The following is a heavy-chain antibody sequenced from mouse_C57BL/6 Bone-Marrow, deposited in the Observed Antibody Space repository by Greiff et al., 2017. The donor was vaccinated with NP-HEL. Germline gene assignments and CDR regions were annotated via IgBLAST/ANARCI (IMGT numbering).Heavy chain of an antibody. D-gene: IGHD1-1*01. J-gene: IGHJ4*01. Sequence: EVQLQQSGPELVKPGASVKISCKASGYTFTDYYMNWVKQSHGKSLEWIGDINPNNGGTSYNQKFKGKATLTVDKSSSTAYMELRNLTSEDSAVYYCARREITDAMDYWGQGTSVTVSS. V-gene: IGHV1-26*01. CDR2: INPNNGGT. CDR3: ARREITDAMDY. CDR1: GYTFTDYY.